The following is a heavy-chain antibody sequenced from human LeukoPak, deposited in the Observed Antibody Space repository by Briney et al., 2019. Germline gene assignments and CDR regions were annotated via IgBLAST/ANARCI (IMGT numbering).Heavy chain of an antibody. J-gene: IGHJ6*03. CDR2: INPNIGGT. Sequence: ASVKVSCKASGYTFTGYYMHWVRQAPGQGLEWMGWINPNIGGTNYAQKFQGRVTMTRDTSISTAYMELSRLRSDDTAVYYCARVGSGDIVVVPAAIGVGGNYYYYMDVWGKGTTVTVSS. D-gene: IGHD2-2*02. CDR3: ARVGSGDIVVVPAAIGVGGNYYYYMDV. CDR1: GYTFTGYY. V-gene: IGHV1-2*02.